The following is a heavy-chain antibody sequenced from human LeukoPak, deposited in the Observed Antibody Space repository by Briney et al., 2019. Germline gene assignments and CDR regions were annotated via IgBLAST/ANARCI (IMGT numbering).Heavy chain of an antibody. CDR2: IYHSGST. Sequence: SETLSLTCAVSGYSISSGYYWGWLRQPPGKGLEWIGSIYHSGSTYYNPSLKSLDTISIDTSKNRFSLKLGSVTAADTAGYYCARRQYYYDSSGYYPIHACDIWGQGTMVTVSS. CDR1: GYSISSGYY. CDR3: ARRQYYYDSSGYYPIHACDI. V-gene: IGHV4-38-2*01. J-gene: IGHJ3*02. D-gene: IGHD3-22*01.